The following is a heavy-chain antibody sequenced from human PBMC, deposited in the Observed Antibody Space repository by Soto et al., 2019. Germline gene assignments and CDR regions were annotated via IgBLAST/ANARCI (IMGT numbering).Heavy chain of an antibody. Sequence: QVQLQESGPGLVKPSQTLSLTCTVSGGSISSGGYYWNWIRQHPGKGLEWIGYIHSSGSTYYNPSLKSRISMSVDTSKNQFSLKLSSMTAADTAVYYCASSYSGYDWGGFDYWGQGLLATVSS. CDR3: ASSYSGYDWGGFDY. CDR1: GGSISSGGYY. V-gene: IGHV4-31*03. D-gene: IGHD5-12*01. J-gene: IGHJ4*02. CDR2: IHSSGST.